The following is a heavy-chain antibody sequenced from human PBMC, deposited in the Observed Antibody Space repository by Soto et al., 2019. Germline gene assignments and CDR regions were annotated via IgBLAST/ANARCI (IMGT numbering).Heavy chain of an antibody. J-gene: IGHJ4*02. CDR1: GFTFSNDA. CDR2: ISSDSSTI. CDR3: AKDHHYDSSGYYHRTPTYYFVY. V-gene: IGHV3-48*01. D-gene: IGHD3-22*01. Sequence: PGGSLRLSCAASGFTFSNDAMSWVRQAPGKGPEWVSYISSDSSTINYADSVKGRFTISRDNSKNTLYLQMNSLRAEDTAVYYCAKDHHYDSSGYYHRTPTYYFVYRGQGTLVTVSS.